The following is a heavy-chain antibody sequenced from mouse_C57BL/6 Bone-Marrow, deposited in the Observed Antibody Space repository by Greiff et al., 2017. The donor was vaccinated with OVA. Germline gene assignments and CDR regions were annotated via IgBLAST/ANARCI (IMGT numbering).Heavy chain of an antibody. D-gene: IGHD4-1*01. CDR1: GYSITSGYY. CDR3: AREGWDVDY. J-gene: IGHJ2*01. V-gene: IGHV3-6*01. CDR2: ISYDGSN. Sequence: EVQLVESGPGLVKPSQSLSLTCSVTGYSITSGYYWNWIRQFPGNKLEWMGYISYDGSNNYNPSLKNRISITRDTSKNQFFLKLNSVTTEDTATYYCAREGWDVDYWGQGTTLTVSS.